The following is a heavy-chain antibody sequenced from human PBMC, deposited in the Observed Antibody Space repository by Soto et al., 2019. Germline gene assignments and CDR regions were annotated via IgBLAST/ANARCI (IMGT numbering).Heavy chain of an antibody. Sequence: EVQLLESGGGLVQPGGSLRLSCAASGFTFSNYAMRWVRQAPGKGLEWVAAVSGSGGAAYYADSVKGRFTISRDNAKNTMSLAMNSLRADDSAVSYCEKGWSSSAWDSHYFDSWGQGIRVTVSS. CDR1: GFTFSNYA. V-gene: IGHV3-23*01. CDR2: VSGSGGAA. CDR3: EKGWSSSAWDSHYFDS. J-gene: IGHJ4*02. D-gene: IGHD3-3*01.